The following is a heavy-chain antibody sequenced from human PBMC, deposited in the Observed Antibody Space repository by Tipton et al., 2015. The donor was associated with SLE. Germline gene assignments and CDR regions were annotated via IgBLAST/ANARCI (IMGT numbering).Heavy chain of an antibody. CDR2: ISGGGGGT. V-gene: IGHV3-23*01. CDR1: GFTFITYA. D-gene: IGHD2-15*01. J-gene: IGHJ5*02. Sequence: SLRLSCAASGFTFITYALTWVRPAPGKGLEWVSGISGGGGGTYYADSVKGRCSSTRDNSKNTLYLEMNSLRAEDTAVYYCARDGRGYCDNSGCYEYHWFDPWGQGTLVTVSS. CDR3: ARDGRGYCDNSGCYEYHWFDP.